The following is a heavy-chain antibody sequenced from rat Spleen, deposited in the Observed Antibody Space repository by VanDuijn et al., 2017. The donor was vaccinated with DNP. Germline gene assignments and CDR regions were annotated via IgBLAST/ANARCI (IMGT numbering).Heavy chain of an antibody. Sequence: QVQLKESGPGLVQPSQTLSLTCTVSGFSLTGNNVHWVRQPPGKGLEWMGRMRYDGDTYYNSALKSRLSISRDTSKNQVFLKMNSLQTDDTAIYYCTRGDGGYSVGFAYWGQGTLVTVSS. CDR3: TRGDGGYSVGFAY. J-gene: IGHJ3*01. D-gene: IGHD1-11*01. CDR1: GFSLTGNN. CDR2: MRYDGDT. V-gene: IGHV2S30*01.